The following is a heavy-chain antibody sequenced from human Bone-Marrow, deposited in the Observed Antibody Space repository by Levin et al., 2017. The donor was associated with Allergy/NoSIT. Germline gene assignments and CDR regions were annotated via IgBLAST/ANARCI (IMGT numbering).Heavy chain of an antibody. CDR1: GFSLSTSGMC. V-gene: IGHV2-70*11. D-gene: IGHD2-15*01. CDR3: ARTPLGYCSGGSCVYYYGMDV. Sequence: SGPTLVKPTQTLTLTCTFSGFSLSTSGMCVSWIRQPPGKALEWLARIDWDDDKYYSTSLKTRLTISKDTSKNQVVLTMTNMDPVDTATYYCARTPLGYCSGGSCVYYYGMDVWGQGTTVTVSS. J-gene: IGHJ6*02. CDR2: IDWDDDK.